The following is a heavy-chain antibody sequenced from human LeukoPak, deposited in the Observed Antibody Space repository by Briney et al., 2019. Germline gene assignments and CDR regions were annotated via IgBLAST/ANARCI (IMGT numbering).Heavy chain of an antibody. V-gene: IGHV4-59*01. CDR3: ARGVYIAAAQYGF. J-gene: IGHJ4*02. CDR2: IHYSGST. D-gene: IGHD6-13*01. CDR1: GGSISRYY. Sequence: SETLSLTCTVSGGSISRYYWNWIRQPPGERLEWIGWIHYSGSTAYNPSLESRVTMSVDTSKNRISLKMTSVTAADTATYYCARGVYIAAAQYGFWGQGTLVTVSS.